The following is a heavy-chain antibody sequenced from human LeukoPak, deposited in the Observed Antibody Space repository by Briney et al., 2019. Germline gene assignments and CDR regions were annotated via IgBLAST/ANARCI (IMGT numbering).Heavy chain of an antibody. V-gene: IGHV3-7*01. Sequence: GGSLRLSCAASGFTFSSYWMSWVRQAPGKGLEWVANIKQDGSEKYYVDSVKGRFTISRDNAKNSLYLQMNSLRAEDTAVYYCARDRYYGSGSPSYYMDVWGKGTTVTVSS. CDR1: GFTFSSYW. D-gene: IGHD3-10*01. CDR3: ARDRYYGSGSPSYYMDV. J-gene: IGHJ6*03. CDR2: IKQDGSEK.